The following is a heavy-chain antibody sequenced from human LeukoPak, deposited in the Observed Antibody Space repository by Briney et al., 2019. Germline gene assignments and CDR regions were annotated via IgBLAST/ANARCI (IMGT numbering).Heavy chain of an antibody. CDR2: IYHSGST. V-gene: IGHV4-30-2*01. Sequence: SETLSLTCAVSGGSISSGGYSWSWIRQPPGKGLEWIGYIYHSGSTYYNPSLKSRVTISVDTSKNQFSLKLSSVTAADTAVYYCARATAHEDTMVRGVITAFDIWGQGTMVTVSS. CDR3: ARATAHEDTMVRGVITAFDI. CDR1: GGSISSGGYS. J-gene: IGHJ3*02. D-gene: IGHD3-10*01.